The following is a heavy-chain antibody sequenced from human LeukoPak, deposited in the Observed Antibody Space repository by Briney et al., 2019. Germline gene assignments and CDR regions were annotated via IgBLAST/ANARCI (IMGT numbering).Heavy chain of an antibody. CDR3: ARGGAVSTVDY. Sequence: GGSLRLSCAASGFTFSSYWMSWVRQAPGKGLEWVANINEDGSEKYYVDSVKGRFTISRDNAKNSLYLQMNSLRAEDTAVYYCARGGAVSTVDYWGQGTLATVSS. CDR2: INEDGSEK. J-gene: IGHJ4*02. CDR1: GFTFSSYW. D-gene: IGHD6-13*01. V-gene: IGHV3-7*01.